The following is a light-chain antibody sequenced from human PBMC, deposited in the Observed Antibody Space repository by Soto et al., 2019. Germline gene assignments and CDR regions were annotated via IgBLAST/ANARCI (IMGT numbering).Light chain of an antibody. J-gene: IGKJ4*01. Sequence: IQLTQSPSSLSASVGDRVTIVCRASERISDYLNWYQLKSGEAPKVLIYSASTLRGGVPSRFSGTGSGTEFTLTISSLHPEDVATYYCQQTFSHLLSFGGGTTVEIK. CDR3: QQTFSHLLS. CDR2: SAS. V-gene: IGKV1-39*01. CDR1: ERISDY.